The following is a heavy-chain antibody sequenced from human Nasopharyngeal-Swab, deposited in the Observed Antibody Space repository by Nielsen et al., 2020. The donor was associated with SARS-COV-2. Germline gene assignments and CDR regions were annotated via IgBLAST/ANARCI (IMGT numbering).Heavy chain of an antibody. CDR2: IIPIFGTA. D-gene: IGHD2-2*01. CDR1: GGTFSSYA. CDR3: ASDGSGTGAQDY. Sequence: SVKVSCKASGGTFSSYAISWVRQAPGQGLEWMGGIIPIFGTANYAQKFQGRVTITADESTSTAYMELSRLRSEDTAVYYCASDGSGTGAQDYWGQGTLVTVSS. J-gene: IGHJ4*02. V-gene: IGHV1-69*13.